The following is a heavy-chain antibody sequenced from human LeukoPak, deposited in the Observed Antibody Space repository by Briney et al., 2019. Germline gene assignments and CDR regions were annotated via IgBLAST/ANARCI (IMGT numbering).Heavy chain of an antibody. Sequence: GGSLRLSCVASRFTFSNYWMSWVRQAPGKGLEWVANINQDGSKKPYADSMKGRFTISRDNAKESLYLQLNSLRADDTAVYYCARDWRELLYWGQGTLVTVSS. D-gene: IGHD1-26*01. CDR3: ARDWRELLY. CDR1: RFTFSNYW. CDR2: INQDGSKK. V-gene: IGHV3-7*01. J-gene: IGHJ4*02.